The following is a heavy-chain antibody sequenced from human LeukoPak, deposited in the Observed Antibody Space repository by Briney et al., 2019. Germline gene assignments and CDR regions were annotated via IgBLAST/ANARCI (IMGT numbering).Heavy chain of an antibody. CDR2: MNPNSGNT. V-gene: IGHV1-8*01. D-gene: IGHD3-10*01. CDR3: ARTYYYGSGSYYNRPFDY. J-gene: IGHJ4*02. Sequence: ASVKVSCKASGYTFTSYDINWVRQATRRGREWMGWMNPNSGNTGYAQKFQGRVTMTRNTSISTAYMELSSLRSEDTAVYYCARTYYYGSGSYYNRPFDYWGQGTLVTVSS. CDR1: GYTFTSYD.